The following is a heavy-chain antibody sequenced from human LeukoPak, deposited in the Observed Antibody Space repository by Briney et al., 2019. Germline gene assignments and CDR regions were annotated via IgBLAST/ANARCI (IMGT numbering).Heavy chain of an antibody. Sequence: GGSLRLSCVVSEFTVSGNQMSWVRQAPGKGLEWVANIKQDGSEKYYVDSVKGRFTISRDNTKSSLSLQMNSLRAEDTAVYYCARERSTTVTTNWFDPWGQGILVTVSS. CDR3: ARERSTTVTTNWFDP. V-gene: IGHV3-7*03. CDR2: IKQDGSEK. CDR1: EFTVSGNQ. D-gene: IGHD4-17*01. J-gene: IGHJ5*02.